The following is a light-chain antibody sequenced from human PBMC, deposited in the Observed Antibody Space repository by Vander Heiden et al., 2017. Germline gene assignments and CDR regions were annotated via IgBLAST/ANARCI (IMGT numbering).Light chain of an antibody. V-gene: IGLV3-12*02. CDR3: QVWDSSSDHQGV. CDR1: NIGSKT. Sequence: SYELTQPHSVSVATAQMARITCGGNNIGSKTVHWYQQEPGQDPVLISSDRIRPSGIPERFSGSNPGNTATLTISRIEAGVEADYYCQVWDSSSDHQGVFGGGTKLTVL. CDR2: SDR. J-gene: IGLJ3*02.